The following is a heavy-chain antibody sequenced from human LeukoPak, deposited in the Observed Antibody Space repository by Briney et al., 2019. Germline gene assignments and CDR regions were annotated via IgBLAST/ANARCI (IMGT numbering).Heavy chain of an antibody. Sequence: ASVKVSCKASGFTFTSSAVQWVRQARGQRLEWIGWIVVGSGNTNYAQKFQERVTITRDMSISTAYMELSSLRSEDTAVYYCARPRKGIRVLDVWGQGTTVTVSS. V-gene: IGHV1-58*01. CDR3: ARPRKGIRVLDV. CDR2: IVVGSGNT. D-gene: IGHD3-3*02. CDR1: GFTFTSSA. J-gene: IGHJ6*02.